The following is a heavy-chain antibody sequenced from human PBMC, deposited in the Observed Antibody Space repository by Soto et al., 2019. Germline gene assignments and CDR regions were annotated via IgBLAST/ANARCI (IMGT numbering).Heavy chain of an antibody. Sequence: QVQLVQSGAEVKKPGSSVKVSCKASGGTFSSYAISWVRQAPGQGLEWMGGIIPIFGTANYAQKFQGRVTIDADESTSTAYMELSSLRSEDTAVYYCAREGNKLGATGDFDYWGQGTLVTVSS. D-gene: IGHD1-26*01. CDR2: IIPIFGTA. CDR1: GGTFSSYA. CDR3: AREGNKLGATGDFDY. V-gene: IGHV1-69*01. J-gene: IGHJ4*02.